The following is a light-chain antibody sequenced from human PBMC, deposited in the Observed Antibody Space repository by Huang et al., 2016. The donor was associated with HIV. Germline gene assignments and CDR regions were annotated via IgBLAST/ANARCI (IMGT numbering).Light chain of an antibody. CDR1: QSIRKF. CDR2: SAS. CDR3: QQTDNIPRT. Sequence: DIQMTQSPSSLSASVGDRVTIACRASQSIRKFLNWYQQKPGEAPKLLMHSASSLQSGVPSRFSGSGSGTDFTLTITSLQPADFATYYCQQTDNIPRTFGQGTKVVIK. V-gene: IGKV1-39*01. J-gene: IGKJ1*01.